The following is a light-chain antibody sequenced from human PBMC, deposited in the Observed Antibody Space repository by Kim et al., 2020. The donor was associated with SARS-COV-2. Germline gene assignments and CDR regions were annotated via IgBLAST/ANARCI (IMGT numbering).Light chain of an antibody. CDR1: KWGDKY. CDR3: QAWDSSTAVV. Sequence: VTPGKPASITCSGDKWGDKYACWYQQKPGQSPVLFIYQDSKRPSGIPERFSGSNSGNTATLTISGTQAMDEADYYCQAWDSSTAVVFGGGTQLTVL. CDR2: QDS. V-gene: IGLV3-1*01. J-gene: IGLJ2*01.